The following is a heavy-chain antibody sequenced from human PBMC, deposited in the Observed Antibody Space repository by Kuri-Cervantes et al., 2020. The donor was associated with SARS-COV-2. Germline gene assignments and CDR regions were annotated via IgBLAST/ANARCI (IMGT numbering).Heavy chain of an antibody. CDR1: GGTFSTHV. Sequence: SVKVSCKASGGTFSTHVFSWVRQVPGQGLAWMGGISPLFGRSKSAQNFQGRLTITADESASIVYMELNNLRSDDTAVYYCAKEKGNTFGFDSWCQGTLVTVSS. CDR2: ISPLFGRS. J-gene: IGHJ4*02. V-gene: IGHV1-69*13. D-gene: IGHD3-16*01. CDR3: AKEKGNTFGFDS.